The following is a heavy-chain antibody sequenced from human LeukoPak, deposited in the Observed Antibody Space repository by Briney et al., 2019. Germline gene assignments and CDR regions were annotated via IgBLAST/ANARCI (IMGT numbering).Heavy chain of an antibody. V-gene: IGHV1-24*01. CDR1: GYSLSELS. J-gene: IGHJ4*02. CDR3: AAGGVYDLLDN. D-gene: IGHD2-8*01. CDR2: FDPENGEA. Sequence: ASVKVSCKVSGYSLSELSMHWVRQAPGKGLEWMGGFDPENGEAVYAQKFQGRVTMTEDTSTDTSYMELNSLKSEDAAVYYCAAGGVYDLLDNWGQGTLVTVSS.